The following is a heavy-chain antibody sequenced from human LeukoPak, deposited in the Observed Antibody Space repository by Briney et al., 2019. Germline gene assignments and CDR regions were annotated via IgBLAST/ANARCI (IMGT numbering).Heavy chain of an antibody. CDR2: IRFDGSDK. D-gene: IGHD4/OR15-4a*01. CDR1: GVTFVTYG. Sequence: PGGSLRLSCVASGVTFVTYGLHWVRQAPGKGLEWVAFIRFDGSDKYYADSVKGRFTISRDNSKNTLYLQMNSLRIEDTAMYYCAKVLPLTFYYMDVWGKGTTVTVSS. J-gene: IGHJ6*03. CDR3: AKVLPLTFYYMDV. V-gene: IGHV3-30*02.